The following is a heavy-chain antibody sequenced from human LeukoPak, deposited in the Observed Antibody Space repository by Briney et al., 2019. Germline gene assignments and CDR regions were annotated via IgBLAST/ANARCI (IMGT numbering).Heavy chain of an antibody. D-gene: IGHD3-22*01. V-gene: IGHV1-18*01. CDR3: AIAPGDSSGYWFSPTGNFDY. J-gene: IGHJ4*02. CDR1: GYTFTSYG. CDR2: ISAYNGNT. Sequence: EASVKVSCKASGYTFTSYGISWVRQAPGQGLEWMGWISAYNGNTNYAQKLQGRVTMTTDTSTSTAYMELRSLRSDDTAVYYCAIAPGDSSGYWFSPTGNFDYWGQGTLVTVSS.